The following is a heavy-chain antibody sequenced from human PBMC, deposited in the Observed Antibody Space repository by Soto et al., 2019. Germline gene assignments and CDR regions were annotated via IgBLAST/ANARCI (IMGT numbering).Heavy chain of an antibody. Sequence: QLQLQESGPGLVKPSETLSLTCTVSGGSISSSSYYWGWIRQPPGKGLEWIGSIYYSGSTYYNPSLKSRVTISVDTSKNQFSLKLSSVTAADTAVYYCARPTDYGDYVSGNWFDPWGQGTLVTVSS. J-gene: IGHJ5*02. V-gene: IGHV4-39*01. CDR3: ARPTDYGDYVSGNWFDP. D-gene: IGHD4-17*01. CDR2: IYYSGST. CDR1: GGSISSSSYY.